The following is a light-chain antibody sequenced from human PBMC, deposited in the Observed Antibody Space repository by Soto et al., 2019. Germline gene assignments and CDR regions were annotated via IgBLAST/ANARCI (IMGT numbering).Light chain of an antibody. CDR1: QSVRSN. CDR3: QQRSYSRST. J-gene: IGKJ5*01. Sequence: EIVMTQSPATLSVSPGEGVTLSCRASQSVRSNLACYQQKPGQAPRLLLYGASTRATSLPARFSGSGSGTEFTLTSSIQQSEDFVVDCCQQRSYSRSTFGQGTQV. CDR2: GAS. V-gene: IGKV3-15*01.